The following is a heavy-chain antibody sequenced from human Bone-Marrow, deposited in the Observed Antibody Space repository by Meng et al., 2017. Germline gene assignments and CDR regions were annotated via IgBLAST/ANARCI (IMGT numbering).Heavy chain of an antibody. CDR3: VHRLLWTQDNWFDP. D-gene: IGHD3/OR15-3a*01. CDR2: IYWDDDK. J-gene: IGHJ5*02. V-gene: IGHV2-5*02. Sequence: SGPTLVKPTQTLTLTCTFSGFSLSTSGVGVGWIRQPPGKALEWLALIYWDDDKRYSPSLKSRLTITKDTSKNQVVLTMTNMDPVDTATYYCVHRLLWTQDNWFDPWGQGTLVTVSS. CDR1: GFSLSTSGVG.